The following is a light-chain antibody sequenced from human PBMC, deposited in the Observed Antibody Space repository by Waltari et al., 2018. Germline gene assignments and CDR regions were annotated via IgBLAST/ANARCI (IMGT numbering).Light chain of an antibody. CDR1: QSCSSSY. V-gene: IGKV3-20*01. CDR3: QQYGSSPT. J-gene: IGKJ2*01. CDR2: GAS. Sequence: DIVLTQSPGTMSLSPGERATLSCRASQSCSSSYLAWYQQKPCQAPRLLIYGASSRATGIPDRFSGSGSGTDFTLTISRLEPEDFAVYYCQQYGSSPTFGQGTKLEIK.